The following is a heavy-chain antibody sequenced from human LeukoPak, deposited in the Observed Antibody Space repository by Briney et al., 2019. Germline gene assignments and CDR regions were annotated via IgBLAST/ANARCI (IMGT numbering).Heavy chain of an antibody. CDR1: GGTFSSYA. J-gene: IGHJ4*02. CDR3: ARGGEYSGSYLDY. Sequence: SVKVSCKASGGTFSSYAISWVRQAPGQGLEWMGGIIPIFGTASYAQKFQGRVTITTDESTSTAYMELSSLRSEDTAVYYCARGGEYSGSYLDYWGQGTLVTVSS. CDR2: IIPIFGTA. V-gene: IGHV1-69*05. D-gene: IGHD1-26*01.